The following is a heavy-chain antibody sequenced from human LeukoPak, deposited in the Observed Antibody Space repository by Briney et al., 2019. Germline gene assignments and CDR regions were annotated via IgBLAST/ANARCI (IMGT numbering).Heavy chain of an antibody. CDR2: INPNSGGT. CDR3: ARDLYYDSSGYLPYFDY. Sequence: ASVKVSCEASGYTFTGYYMHWVRQAPGQGLEWMGWINPNSGGTNYAQKFQGRVTMTRDTSISTAYMELSRLRSDDTAVYYCARDLYYDSSGYLPYFDYWGQGTLVTVSS. CDR1: GYTFTGYY. V-gene: IGHV1-2*02. J-gene: IGHJ4*02. D-gene: IGHD3-22*01.